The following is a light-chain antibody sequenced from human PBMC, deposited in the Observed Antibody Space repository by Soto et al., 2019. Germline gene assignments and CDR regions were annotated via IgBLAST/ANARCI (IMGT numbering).Light chain of an antibody. CDR3: QSYDSSLSASVV. CDR1: SSNIGAHYD. Sequence: QAVVTQPPSVSGAPGQTVTISCTGSSSNIGAHYDVHWYQHLPGAAPKLLIYNNRNRPSGVPDRFSASKSGTSASLAITGLQAEDEADYYCQSYDSSLSASVVFGGGTKVTVL. V-gene: IGLV1-40*01. J-gene: IGLJ2*01. CDR2: NNR.